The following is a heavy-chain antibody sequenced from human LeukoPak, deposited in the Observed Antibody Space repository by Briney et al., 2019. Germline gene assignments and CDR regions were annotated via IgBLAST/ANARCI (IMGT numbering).Heavy chain of an antibody. J-gene: IGHJ4*02. V-gene: IGHV4-4*07. D-gene: IGHD6-13*01. CDR1: GGSIGSYY. CDR3: ARQIESAGTAGFDF. Sequence: SETLSLTCTVSGGSIGSYYWSWIRQPAGKGLEWIGRIYSTGSTNYNPSLKSRVTMSVDTSKNQFSLRLRSVAAADTAVYYCARQIESAGTAGFDFWGQGALVTVSS. CDR2: IYSTGST.